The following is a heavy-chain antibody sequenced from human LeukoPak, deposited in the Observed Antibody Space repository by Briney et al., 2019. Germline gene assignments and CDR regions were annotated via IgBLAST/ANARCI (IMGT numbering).Heavy chain of an antibody. CDR1: GFTFTSYS. CDR3: ARGHFAFDY. CDR2: ISGGGGST. J-gene: IGHJ4*02. V-gene: IGHV3-23*01. Sequence: GGSLRLSCAASGFTFTSYSMNWVRQAPGKGLEWVSTISGGGGSTYYADSVKGRFTISRDNSKNTLYLQMNSLRAEDTAVYYCARGHFAFDYWGQGTLVTVSS.